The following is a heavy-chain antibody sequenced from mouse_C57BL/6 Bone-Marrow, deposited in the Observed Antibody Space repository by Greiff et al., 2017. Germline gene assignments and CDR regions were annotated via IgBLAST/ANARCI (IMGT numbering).Heavy chain of an antibody. J-gene: IGHJ2*01. V-gene: IGHV1-62-2*01. CDR3: ARHERCYDYEGYFDY. CDR1: GYIFTEYT. D-gene: IGHD2-4*01. CDR2: FYPGSGSI. Sequence: VQLQQSGAELVKPGASVKLSCKASGYIFTEYTIHWVKQRSGQGLEWIGWFYPGSGSIKYNERFKDKATVTADKSSNTVYMELSRLTAEDSAVYLCARHERCYDYEGYFDYWGQGTTLTVSS.